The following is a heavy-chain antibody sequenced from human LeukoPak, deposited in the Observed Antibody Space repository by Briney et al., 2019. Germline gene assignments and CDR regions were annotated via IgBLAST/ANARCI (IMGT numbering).Heavy chain of an antibody. J-gene: IGHJ4*02. Sequence: SETLSLTCAVYGGSFSGYYWSWIRQPPGKGLEWIGEINHSGSTNYNPSLKSRVTISVDTSKNQFSLKLSSVTAADTAVYYCARDTYYYYYDSSGYYDYWGQGTLVTVSS. D-gene: IGHD3-22*01. CDR1: GGSFSGYY. CDR2: INHSGST. CDR3: ARDTYYYYYDSSGYYDY. V-gene: IGHV4-34*01.